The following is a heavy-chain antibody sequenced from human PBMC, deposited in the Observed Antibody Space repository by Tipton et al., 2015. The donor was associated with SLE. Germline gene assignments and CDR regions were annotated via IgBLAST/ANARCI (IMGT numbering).Heavy chain of an antibody. J-gene: IGHJ4*02. CDR2: ISAYNGNT. Sequence: QLVQSGAEVKKPGSSAKVSCKASGGTFSSYAISWVRQAPGQGLEWMGWISAYNGNTNYAQKLQGRVIMTTDTSTSTAYMELRSLRSDDTAVYYCARDPLRSGYYRGYYFDYWGQGTLFTVSS. D-gene: IGHD3-3*01. CDR3: ARDPLRSGYYRGYYFDY. V-gene: IGHV1-18*01. CDR1: GGTFSSYA.